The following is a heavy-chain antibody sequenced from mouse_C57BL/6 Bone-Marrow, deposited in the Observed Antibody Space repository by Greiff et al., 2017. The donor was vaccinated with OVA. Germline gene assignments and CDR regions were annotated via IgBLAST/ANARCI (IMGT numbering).Heavy chain of an antibody. CDR1: GFTFSNYW. CDR2: IRLKSDNYAT. V-gene: IGHV6-3*01. Sequence: EVMLVESGGGLVQPGGSMKLSCVASGFTFSNYWMNWVRQSPEKGLEWVAQIRLKSDNYATHYAESVKGRFTISRDDSKSSVYLQMNNLRAEDTGIYYCTGPPPLFDYWGQGTTLTVSS. CDR3: TGPPPLFDY. J-gene: IGHJ2*01.